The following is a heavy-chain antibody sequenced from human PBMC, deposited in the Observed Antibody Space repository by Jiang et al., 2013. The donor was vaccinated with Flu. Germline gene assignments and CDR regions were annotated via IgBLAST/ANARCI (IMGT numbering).Heavy chain of an antibody. CDR1: GFSLSNARMG. Sequence: KPTQTLTLTCTVSGFSLSNARMGVSWIRQPPGKALEWLAHIFSNDEKSYSTSLKSRLTISKDTSKSQVVLTMTNMDPVDTATYYCAHRRVMVRGVHDYWGQGTLVTVSS. V-gene: IGHV2-26*01. J-gene: IGHJ4*02. D-gene: IGHD3-10*01. CDR2: IFSNDEK. CDR3: AHRRVMVRGVHDY.